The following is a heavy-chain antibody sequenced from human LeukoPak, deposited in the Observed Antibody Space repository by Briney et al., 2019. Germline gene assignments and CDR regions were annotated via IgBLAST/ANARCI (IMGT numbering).Heavy chain of an antibody. Sequence: GGSLRLSXAASGSTFSSYSMNWVRQAPGKGMEWLSSISSSSSYIYYADSVKGRFTISRDNAKNSLYLQVNSLRAEDTAVYYCARGRYSSSWYFDYWGQGTLVTVSS. V-gene: IGHV3-21*01. CDR1: GSTFSSYS. CDR3: ARGRYSSSWYFDY. J-gene: IGHJ4*02. D-gene: IGHD6-13*01. CDR2: ISSSSSYI.